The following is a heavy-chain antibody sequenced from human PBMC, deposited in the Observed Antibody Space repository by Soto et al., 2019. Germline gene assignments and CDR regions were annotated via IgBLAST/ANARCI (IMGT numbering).Heavy chain of an antibody. D-gene: IGHD6-13*01. J-gene: IGHJ5*02. V-gene: IGHV1-8*02. CDR2: MNPGSGKT. CDR3: ARMASAGTLNWFDP. CDR1: GYTFINFD. Sequence: ASVKVSCKASGYTFINFDISWVRQAAGQGLEWLGWMNPGSGKTGYASKFQGRVAMTRDASTGTSHLELSSLTSDDTAVYYCARMASAGTLNWFDPWGQGTLVTVPS.